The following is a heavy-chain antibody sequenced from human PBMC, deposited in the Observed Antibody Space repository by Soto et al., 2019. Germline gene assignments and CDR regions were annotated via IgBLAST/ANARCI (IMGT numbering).Heavy chain of an antibody. Sequence: ASVKVSCKASGYAFSTYGMHWVSQAPGQSLEWMGWLNGGTGQTRYSQRFQDRVIITRDTSASTGYMELSSLRSEDTAVYYCARGKGMEENYFYYGLDIWGQGTTVTVS. CDR3: ARGKGMEENYFYYGLDI. J-gene: IGHJ6*02. V-gene: IGHV1-3*01. CDR1: GYAFSTYG. CDR2: LNGGTGQT. D-gene: IGHD1-1*01.